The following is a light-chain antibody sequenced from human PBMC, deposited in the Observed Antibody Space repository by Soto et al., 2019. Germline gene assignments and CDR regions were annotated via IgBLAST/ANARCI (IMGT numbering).Light chain of an antibody. CDR3: QSYDSSLSGVV. CDR1: SSNIGAGYD. CDR2: GNS. Sequence: QSVLTQPPSVSGALGQRVTISCTGSSSNIGAGYDVHWYQQIPGTAPKLLIYGNSNRPSGVPDRFSGSKSGTSASLAITGLLAEDEDDYYCQSYDSSLSGVVFGGGTKLTVL. J-gene: IGLJ2*01. V-gene: IGLV1-40*01.